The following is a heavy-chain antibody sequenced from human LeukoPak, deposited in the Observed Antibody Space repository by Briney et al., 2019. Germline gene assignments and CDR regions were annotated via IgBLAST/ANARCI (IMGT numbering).Heavy chain of an antibody. CDR1: GASYNAYY. V-gene: IGHV4-34*01. J-gene: IGHJ4*02. Sequence: SETLSLTCAVYGASYNAYYWSWIRQPPGKGLEWIGDIDHRGTATYNPSLTSRLTISADASKNQFSLKLTSVTDADTAVYYCAVGITILGVAASFDSWGQGNLVIVSS. D-gene: IGHD3-3*01. CDR3: AVGITILGVAASFDS. CDR2: IDHRGTA.